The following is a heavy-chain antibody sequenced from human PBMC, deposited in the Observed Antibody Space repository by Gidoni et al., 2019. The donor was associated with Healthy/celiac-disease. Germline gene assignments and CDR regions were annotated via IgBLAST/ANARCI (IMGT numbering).Heavy chain of an antibody. Sequence: QVQLQQWGAGRLKPSEPLSLTGAVYGGSFGGYYWSWIRQPPGKGLEWIGEINHSGSTNYNPSLKSRVTISVDTSKNQFSLKLSSVTAADAAVYYCASDYGGYFDYWGQGTLVTVSS. CDR1: GGSFGGYY. D-gene: IGHD4-17*01. CDR3: ASDYGGYFDY. CDR2: INHSGST. V-gene: IGHV4-34*01. J-gene: IGHJ4*02.